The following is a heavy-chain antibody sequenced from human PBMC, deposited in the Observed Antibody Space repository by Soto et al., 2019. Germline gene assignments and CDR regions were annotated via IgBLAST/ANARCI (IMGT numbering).Heavy chain of an antibody. D-gene: IGHD5-12*01. J-gene: IGHJ6*02. CDR1: GYSFTSYW. CDR3: ARLLNRGYSGYGPEYYYYYGMDV. Sequence: GESLKISCKGSGYSFTSYWISWVRQMPWKGLEWIGRIDPSDSYTNYSPSFQGHVTISADKSISTAYLQWSSLKASDTAMYYCARLLNRGYSGYGPEYYYYYGMDVWGQGTTVTVSS. CDR2: IDPSDSYT. V-gene: IGHV5-10-1*01.